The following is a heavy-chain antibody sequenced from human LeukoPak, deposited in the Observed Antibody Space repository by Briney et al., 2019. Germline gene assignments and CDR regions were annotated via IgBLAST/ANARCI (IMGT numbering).Heavy chain of an antibody. CDR2: ISYDGSNK. D-gene: IGHD6-19*01. CDR1: GFTFTNYA. J-gene: IGHJ5*02. CDR3: AKSGVAGTLYNWFDP. V-gene: IGHV3-30*18. Sequence: GGSLRLSCAASGFTFTNYAMHWVRQAPGKGLEWVAVISYDGSNKYYADSVKGRFTISRDNSKNTLYLQMNSLRAEDTAVYYCAKSGVAGTLYNWFDPWGQGTLVTVSS.